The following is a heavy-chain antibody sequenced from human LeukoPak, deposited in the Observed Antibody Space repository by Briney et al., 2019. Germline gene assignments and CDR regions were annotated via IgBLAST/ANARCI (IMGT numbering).Heavy chain of an antibody. Sequence: GGSLRLSCAASGFTFSSYIMNWVRQAPGKGLEWVSSISSSGSYIYYADSVKGRFTISRDNAKNSLYLQMNSLRAGDTAVYYCARSVGATVFDYWGQGTLVTVSS. CDR1: GFTFSSYI. CDR2: ISSSGSYI. CDR3: ARSVGATVFDY. D-gene: IGHD1-26*01. V-gene: IGHV3-21*01. J-gene: IGHJ4*02.